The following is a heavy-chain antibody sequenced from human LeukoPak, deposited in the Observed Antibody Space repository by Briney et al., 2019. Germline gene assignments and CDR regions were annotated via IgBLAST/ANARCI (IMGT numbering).Heavy chain of an antibody. CDR1: GGTFSSYA. J-gene: IGHJ5*02. CDR2: IIPILGIA. CDR3: ATVLWSGQHEGWFDP. V-gene: IGHV1-69*04. D-gene: IGHD3-3*01. Sequence: ASVKVSCKASGGTFSSYAISWVRQAPGQGLEWMGRIIPILGIANYAQKFQGRVTITEDTSTDTAYMELSSLRSEDTAVYYCATVLWSGQHEGWFDPWGQGTLVTVSS.